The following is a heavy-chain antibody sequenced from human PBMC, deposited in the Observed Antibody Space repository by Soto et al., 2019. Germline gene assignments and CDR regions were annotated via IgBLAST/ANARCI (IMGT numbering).Heavy chain of an antibody. CDR2: IDLSDSQT. J-gene: IGHJ4*02. CDR3: ARQIYDSDTGPNFQYYFDS. D-gene: IGHD3-22*01. CDR1: GYSFAGYW. V-gene: IGHV5-10-1*01. Sequence: PGESLKISCKGSGYSFAGYWITWVRQKPGKGLEWMGRIDLSDSQTYYSPSFRGHVTISATKSITTVFLQWSSLRASGTAMYYCARQIYDSDTGPNFQYYFDSWGQGTPVTVSS.